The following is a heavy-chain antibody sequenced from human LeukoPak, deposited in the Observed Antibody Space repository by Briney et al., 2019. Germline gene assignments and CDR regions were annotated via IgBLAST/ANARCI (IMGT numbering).Heavy chain of an antibody. J-gene: IGHJ3*02. V-gene: IGHV3-53*05. CDR3: ARDAVDAFDI. Sequence: GGSLRLSCAASGFTVSSHFMSWVRQAPGKGLEWVSVLYDDGTTKYPDSVKGRFTISRDNSKNTLYLQMNSLRAEDTAVYYCARDAVDAFDIWGQGTMVTVSS. CDR1: GFTVSSHF. CDR2: LYDDGTT.